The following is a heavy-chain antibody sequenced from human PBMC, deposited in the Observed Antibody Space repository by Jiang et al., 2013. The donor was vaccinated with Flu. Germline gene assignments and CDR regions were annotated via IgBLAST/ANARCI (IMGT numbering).Heavy chain of an antibody. V-gene: IGHV4-39*02. CDR2: IYFSGTT. Sequence: GPGLVKPSETLSLTCTVSSGSISGSPHYWGWIRQSPGEGLEWIGSIYFSGTTYYNPSLKSRVTISVDTSKNSFSLKMFSVTAADTAVYYCARRKMVANSFDFWGQGTLVHRLR. J-gene: IGHJ4*02. CDR1: SGSISGSPHY. D-gene: IGHD5-12*01. CDR3: ARRKMVANSFDF.